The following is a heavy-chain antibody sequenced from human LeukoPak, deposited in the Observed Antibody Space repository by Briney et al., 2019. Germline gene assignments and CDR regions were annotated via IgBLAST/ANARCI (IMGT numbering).Heavy chain of an antibody. D-gene: IGHD3-22*01. CDR2: ISSSSSTI. CDR1: GFTFSSYE. Sequence: PGGSLRLSCAASGFTFSSYEMNWVRQAPGKGLEWVSYISSSSSTIYYADSVKGRFTISRDNAKNSLYLQMNSLRAEDTAVYYCARDGEYYDSSGPLGYWGQGTLVTVSS. V-gene: IGHV3-48*03. CDR3: ARDGEYYDSSGPLGY. J-gene: IGHJ4*02.